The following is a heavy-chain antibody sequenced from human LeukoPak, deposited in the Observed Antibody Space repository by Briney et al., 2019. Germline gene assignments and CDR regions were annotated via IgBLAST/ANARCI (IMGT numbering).Heavy chain of an antibody. Sequence: GGSLRLSCAASGFTFSSYSMNWVRQAPGKGLEWVSSISSSSSYTYYADSVKGRFTISRHNSKNTLYLQMNSLRAEDTAVYYCARAGSDYYDSSGYYSCWGQGTLVTVSS. CDR3: ARAGSDYYDSSGYYSC. CDR1: GFTFSSYS. CDR2: ISSSSSYT. V-gene: IGHV3-21*04. D-gene: IGHD3-22*01. J-gene: IGHJ4*02.